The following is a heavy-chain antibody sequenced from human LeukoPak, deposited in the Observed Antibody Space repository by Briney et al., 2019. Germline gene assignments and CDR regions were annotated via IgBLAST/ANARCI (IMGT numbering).Heavy chain of an antibody. V-gene: IGHV3-9*01. CDR1: GFTFDDYA. CDR3: AKDIRTSIAVAGAANDY. D-gene: IGHD6-19*01. Sequence: GRSLRLSCAASGFTFDDYAMHWVRQAPGKGLEWVSGISWNSGSIGYADSVKGRFTISRDNAKNSLYLQMNSLRAEDTALYYCAKDIRTSIAVAGAANDYWGQGTLVTVSS. CDR2: ISWNSGSI. J-gene: IGHJ4*02.